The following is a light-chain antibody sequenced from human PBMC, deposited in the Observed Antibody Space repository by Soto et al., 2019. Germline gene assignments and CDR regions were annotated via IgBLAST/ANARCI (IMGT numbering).Light chain of an antibody. CDR2: AEF. CDR1: QSISSF. J-gene: IGKJ4*01. V-gene: IGKV1-39*01. Sequence: DIQMTQFPSSLSASVGDRVAITCRASQSISSFLNWYQQKPGKAPNLLIYAEFGVQSGVPPRFNGSGSGTDVILTSSSLHPEDFATYYCQQSYRAPPTFGGGTRVEIK. CDR3: QQSYRAPPT.